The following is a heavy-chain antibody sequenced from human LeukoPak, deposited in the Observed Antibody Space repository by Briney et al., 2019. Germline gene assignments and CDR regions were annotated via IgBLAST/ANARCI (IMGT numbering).Heavy chain of an antibody. J-gene: IGHJ4*02. Sequence: PSETLSLTCAVSGASISSGDYSWSWIRQPPGMGLEWIGYIYHGGSTYYNPSLNSRVTISIDTSKNHFSLKLSSVTAADTAVYYCAKGDTMIVVVTYFDYWGQGTLATVSS. CDR2: IYHGGST. D-gene: IGHD3-22*01. CDR3: AKGDTMIVVVTYFDY. V-gene: IGHV4-30-2*01. CDR1: GASISSGDYS.